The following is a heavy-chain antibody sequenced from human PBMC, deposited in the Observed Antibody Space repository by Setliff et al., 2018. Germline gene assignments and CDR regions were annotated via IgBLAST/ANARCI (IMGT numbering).Heavy chain of an antibody. D-gene: IGHD3-10*01. V-gene: IGHV4-59*08. CDR3: ARQPSSGAYYNPRPYYFDY. Sequence: ETLSLTCTVSGGGSINNYYWSWVRQSPGKGLAWIGFVHFGGDTNYNPSLKSRVTMSADTSNNQFSLNLRSVTAADTAVYFCARQPSSGAYYNPRPYYFDYWGQGTLVTVSS. CDR2: VHFGGDT. CDR1: GGGSINNYY. J-gene: IGHJ4*02.